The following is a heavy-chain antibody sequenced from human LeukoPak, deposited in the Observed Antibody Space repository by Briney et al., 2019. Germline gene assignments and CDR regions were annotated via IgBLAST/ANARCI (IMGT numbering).Heavy chain of an antibody. CDR1: GGSISSSSNY. D-gene: IGHD3-10*01. Sequence: SETLSLTCTVSGGSISSSSNYWGWIRQSPGKGLEWIGSIYYSGSTYYNPSLKSRVTISVDTSKNQFSLKLSSVTAADTAVYYCARDLDLHYGSRSYAGYWGQGTLVTVSS. CDR3: ARDLDLHYGSRSYAGY. V-gene: IGHV4-39*07. CDR2: IYYSGST. J-gene: IGHJ4*02.